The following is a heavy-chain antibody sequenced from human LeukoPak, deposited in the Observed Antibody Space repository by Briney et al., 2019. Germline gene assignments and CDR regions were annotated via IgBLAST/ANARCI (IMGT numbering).Heavy chain of an antibody. CDR3: ATSTAAAGTD. J-gene: IGHJ4*02. CDR2: IKQDGSEK. Sequence: PGGSLRLFCAASGFTFSNLWMSWVRQAPGKGLKWVANIKQDGSEKYYVDSVKGRFTISRDNAQNSLYLQMNSLRAKDTAIYYCATSTAAAGTDWGQGTLVTDSS. CDR1: GFTFSNLW. V-gene: IGHV3-7*03. D-gene: IGHD6-13*01.